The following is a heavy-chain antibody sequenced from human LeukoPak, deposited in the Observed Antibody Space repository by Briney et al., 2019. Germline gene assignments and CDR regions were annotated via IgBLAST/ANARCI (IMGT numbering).Heavy chain of an antibody. J-gene: IGHJ4*02. CDR2: IWYDGSNK. Sequence: GGSLRLSCAASGFTFSSYGMHWVRQAPGKGLEWVAVIWYDGSNKYYADSVKGRFTISRDNSKNTLYLQMNSLRAEDTAVYYCARDSVGSCRPYYYDYWVRGTMATVPP. D-gene: IGHD6-6*01. V-gene: IGHV3-33*01. CDR1: GFTFSSYG. CDR3: ARDSVGSCRPYYYDY.